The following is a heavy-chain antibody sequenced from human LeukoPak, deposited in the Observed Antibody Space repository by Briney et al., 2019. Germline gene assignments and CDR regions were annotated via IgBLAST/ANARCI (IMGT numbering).Heavy chain of an antibody. Sequence: GGSLRLSCAASGLTFSSHWMHLVRQAPGKGLVWVARTNGDGSSTNYADSVRGRFTISRDNAKNTVYLQMDSLRAEDTAVYYCASPKVGGFFDYWGQGTLVTVSS. CDR3: ASPKVGGFFDY. J-gene: IGHJ4*03. CDR2: TNGDGSST. V-gene: IGHV3-74*01. CDR1: GLTFSSHW. D-gene: IGHD1-26*01.